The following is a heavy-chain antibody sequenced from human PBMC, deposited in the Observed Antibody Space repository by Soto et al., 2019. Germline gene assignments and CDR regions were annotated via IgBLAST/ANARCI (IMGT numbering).Heavy chain of an antibody. V-gene: IGHV3-9*01. D-gene: IGHD2-2*01. CDR3: AKVLAQRDAFDI. J-gene: IGHJ3*02. CDR1: GFTFDDYA. Sequence: PGGSLRLSCAASGFTFDDYAMHWVRQAPGKGLEWVSGISWNSGSIGYADSVKGRFTISRDNAKNSLYLQMNSLRAEDTALYYCAKVLAQRDAFDIWGQGTMVTVSS. CDR2: ISWNSGSI.